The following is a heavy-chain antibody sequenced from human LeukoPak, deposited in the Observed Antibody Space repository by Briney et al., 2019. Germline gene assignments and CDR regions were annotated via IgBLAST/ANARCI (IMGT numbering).Heavy chain of an antibody. D-gene: IGHD2-15*01. CDR1: GFTFSRYG. CDR3: AKAGAVVVVAAKYFDY. CDR2: ISSSGNST. V-gene: IGHV3-23*01. Sequence: PGGSPRLSCAASGFTFSRYGMNWVRQAPGKGLEWVSSISSSGNSTYYADSVKGRFTISRDNSKNTLYLQMNSLRAEDTAVYYCAKAGAVVVVAAKYFDYWGQGTLVTVSS. J-gene: IGHJ4*02.